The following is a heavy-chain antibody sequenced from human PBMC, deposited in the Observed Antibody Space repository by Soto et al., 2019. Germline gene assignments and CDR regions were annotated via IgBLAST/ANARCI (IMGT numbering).Heavy chain of an antibody. V-gene: IGHV3-15*07. CDR2: IKSRTDGGTS. Sequence: EVQLVESGGGLVEPGGSLRLSCAASGLIFSKAWINWVRQAPGKGLEWVGRIKSRTDGGTSDYGAPAKGRFAISRDDSRNIVYRQMNSLKIEDTGVYYCTTDSYSSAITVRFDYWGQGTLVTVSS. CDR1: GLIFSKAW. D-gene: IGHD1-26*01. J-gene: IGHJ4*02. CDR3: TTDSYSSAITVRFDY.